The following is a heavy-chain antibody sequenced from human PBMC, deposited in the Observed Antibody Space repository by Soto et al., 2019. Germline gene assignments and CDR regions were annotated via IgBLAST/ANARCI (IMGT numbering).Heavy chain of an antibody. J-gene: IGHJ6*02. V-gene: IGHV1-18*01. CDR3: ARDTYYYDSSGPNTLYYYYGMDV. Sequence: ASVKVSCKASGYTFTSYGISWVRQAPGQGLEWKGWISAYNGNTNYAQKLQGRVTMTTDPSTSTAYMELRSLRSDDTAVYYCARDTYYYDSSGPNTLYYYYGMDVWGQGTTVTVSS. D-gene: IGHD3-22*01. CDR2: ISAYNGNT. CDR1: GYTFTSYG.